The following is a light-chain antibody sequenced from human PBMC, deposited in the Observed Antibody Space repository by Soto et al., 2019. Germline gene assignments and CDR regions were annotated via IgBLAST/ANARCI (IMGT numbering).Light chain of an antibody. J-gene: IGKJ5*01. Sequence: MTQSPATLSVSPGARATLSCRASQSVSINLAWYQQKPGQAPRLLIYDTSTRATGIPARFSGSGSGTEFTLTISSLQSEDFAVYHCQQYSKWPPFTFGQGTRLEIK. V-gene: IGKV3-15*01. CDR2: DTS. CDR3: QQYSKWPPFT. CDR1: QSVSIN.